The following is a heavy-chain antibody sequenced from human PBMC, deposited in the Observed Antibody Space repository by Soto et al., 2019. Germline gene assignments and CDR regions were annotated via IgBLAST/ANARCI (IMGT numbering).Heavy chain of an antibody. Sequence: GGSLRLSCAASGFTFSSYAMHWVRQAPGKGLEYVSAISSNGGSTYYADSVKGRFTISRDNSKNTLYLQMGSLRAEDMAVYYCARDSDPSIGVARAAAGTGYFDLWGRGTLVTVSS. CDR1: GFTFSSYA. CDR2: ISSNGGST. V-gene: IGHV3-64*02. CDR3: ARDSDPSIGVARAAAGTGYFDL. D-gene: IGHD6-13*01. J-gene: IGHJ2*01.